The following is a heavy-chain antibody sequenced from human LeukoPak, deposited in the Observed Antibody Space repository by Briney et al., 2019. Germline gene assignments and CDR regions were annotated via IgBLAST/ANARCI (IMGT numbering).Heavy chain of an antibody. J-gene: IGHJ5*02. V-gene: IGHV1-69*04. D-gene: IGHD6-19*01. CDR2: IIPILGIA. CDR3: ARDRYSSGSFTTWFDP. Sequence: ASVKVSCKASGGTFSSYAISWVRQAPGRGLEWMGRIIPILGIANYAQKFQGRVTITADKSTSTAYMELSSLRSEDTAVYYCARDRYSSGSFTTWFDPWGQGTLVTVSS. CDR1: GGTFSSYA.